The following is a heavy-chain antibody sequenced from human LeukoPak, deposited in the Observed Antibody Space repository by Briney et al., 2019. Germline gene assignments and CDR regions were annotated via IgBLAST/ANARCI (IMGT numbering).Heavy chain of an antibody. Sequence: PGGSLRLSCAASGFTVSSNYMSWVRQAPGKGLEWVSVIYSGGSTYYADSVKGRFTISRDNSKNTLYLQMNSLRAEDTAVYYCVIGWYDPTYYFDYWGQGTLVTVSS. V-gene: IGHV3-66*01. CDR1: GFTVSSNY. J-gene: IGHJ4*02. CDR3: VIGWYDPTYYFDY. D-gene: IGHD6-19*01. CDR2: IYSGGST.